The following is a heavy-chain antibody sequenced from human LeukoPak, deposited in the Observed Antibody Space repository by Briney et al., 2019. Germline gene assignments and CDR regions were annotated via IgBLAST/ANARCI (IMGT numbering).Heavy chain of an antibody. J-gene: IGHJ6*03. CDR3: ARESPEVYGDYGPLYYYYMDV. D-gene: IGHD4-17*01. CDR2: IIPIFGTA. CDR1: GGTFSSYA. V-gene: IGHV1-69*06. Sequence: ASVEVSCKASGGTFSSYAISWVRQAPGQGLEWMGGIIPIFGTANYAQKFQGRVTITADKSTSTAYMELSSLRSEDTAVYYCARESPEVYGDYGPLYYYYMDVWGKGTTVTVSS.